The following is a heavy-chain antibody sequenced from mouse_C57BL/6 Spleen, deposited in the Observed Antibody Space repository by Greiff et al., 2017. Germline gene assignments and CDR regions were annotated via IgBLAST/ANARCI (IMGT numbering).Heavy chain of an antibody. D-gene: IGHD1-1*01. J-gene: IGHJ4*01. CDR2: IRSKSNNYAT. V-gene: IGHV10-1*01. CDR1: GFSFNTYA. CDR3: VRDYYGSSDAMDY. Sequence: DVKLQESGGGLVQPKGSLKLSCAASGFSFNTYAMNWVRQAPGKGLEWVARIRSKSNNYATYYADSVKDRFTISRDDSESMLYLQMNNLKTEDTAMYYCVRDYYGSSDAMDYWGQGTSVTVSS.